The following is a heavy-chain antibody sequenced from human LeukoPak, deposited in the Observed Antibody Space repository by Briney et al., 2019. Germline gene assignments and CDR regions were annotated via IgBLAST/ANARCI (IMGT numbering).Heavy chain of an antibody. V-gene: IGHV1-8*01. CDR1: GYTFTSYH. CDR3: ARGVAAGYDY. CDR2: MSPNSGDT. Sequence: APVKVSCKASGYTFTSYHINWVRQATGQGLEWMGWMSPNSGDTGFAQKFQGRVTMTRNTSITTAYMELSSLRSDDTAIYYCARGVAAGYDYWGQGTLVTVSS. D-gene: IGHD6-13*01. J-gene: IGHJ4*02.